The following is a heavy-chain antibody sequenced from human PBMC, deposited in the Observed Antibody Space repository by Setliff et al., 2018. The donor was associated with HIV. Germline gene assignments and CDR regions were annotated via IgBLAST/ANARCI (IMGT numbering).Heavy chain of an antibody. CDR1: GGSTDSGSYY. J-gene: IGHJ4*02. D-gene: IGHD6-19*01. V-gene: IGHV4-39*02. CDR3: ARDGGSSGWYFVLGYSDY. CDR2: MYYTGST. Sequence: SETLSLTCTVSGGSTDSGSYYWAWIRQPPGKGLEWIGSMYYTGSTYYNPSLKSRVTISIDTSKNQFSLKLNSVTAADTAMYYCARDGGSSGWYFVLGYSDYWGPGTLVSVSS.